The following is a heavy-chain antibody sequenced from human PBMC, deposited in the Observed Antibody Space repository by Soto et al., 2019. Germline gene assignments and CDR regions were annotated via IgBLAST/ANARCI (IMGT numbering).Heavy chain of an antibody. V-gene: IGHV3-74*01. J-gene: IGHJ4*02. CDR1: GFTFSIYW. D-gene: IGHD1-26*01. CDR3: ARVPLLLLGATDYFDY. Sequence: GWSLRLSCAASGFTFSIYWMHWVRQAPGKGLMWVSRINSDGSSTNYADSVKGRFTISRDNAKNTLYLQVNSLRAEDTAVYYCARVPLLLLGATDYFDYWGQGALVTVSS. CDR2: INSDGSST.